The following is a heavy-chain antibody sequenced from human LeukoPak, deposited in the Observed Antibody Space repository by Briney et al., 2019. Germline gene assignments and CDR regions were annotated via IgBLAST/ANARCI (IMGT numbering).Heavy chain of an antibody. J-gene: IGHJ6*02. D-gene: IGHD3-22*01. Sequence: ASVKVSCKASGNTFSNHGMNWVRQAPGQGLEWMGWISTKTGNPMYAQGFTGWFVFSLDTSVSTAYLQISSLKAEDTAVYYCARAPDYFESSENGMDVWGQGTTVIVSS. CDR2: ISTKTGNP. V-gene: IGHV7-4-1*02. CDR3: ARAPDYFESSENGMDV. CDR1: GNTFSNHG.